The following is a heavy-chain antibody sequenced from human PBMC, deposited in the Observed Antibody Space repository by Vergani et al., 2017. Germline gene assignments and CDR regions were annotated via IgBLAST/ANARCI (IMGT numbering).Heavy chain of an antibody. V-gene: IGHV1-69*01. D-gene: IGHD4-17*01. J-gene: IGHJ6*03. CDR3: ASSYGDYDSYYYYYMDV. Sequence: QVQLVQSGAEVKKPGSSVKVSCKASGGTFSSYAISWVRQAPGQGLEWMGGIIPIFGTANYAQKVQGRVTITADESTSTAYMELSSLRSEDTAVYYCASSYGDYDSYYYYYMDVWGKGTTVTVSS. CDR1: GGTFSSYA. CDR2: IIPIFGTA.